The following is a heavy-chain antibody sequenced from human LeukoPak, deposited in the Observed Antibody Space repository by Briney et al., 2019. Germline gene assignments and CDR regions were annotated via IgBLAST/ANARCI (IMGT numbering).Heavy chain of an antibody. CDR1: GGSISSGSYY. CDR3: ARDSQRDSSGHQGAFDI. D-gene: IGHD3-22*01. CDR2: IYHSGST. Sequence: PSETLSLTCTVSGGSISSGSYYWSWIRQPPGKGLEWIGEIYHSGSTNYNPSLKSRVTISVDKSKNQFSLKLSSVTAADTAVYYCARDSQRDSSGHQGAFDIWGQGTMVTVSS. V-gene: IGHV4-39*07. J-gene: IGHJ3*02.